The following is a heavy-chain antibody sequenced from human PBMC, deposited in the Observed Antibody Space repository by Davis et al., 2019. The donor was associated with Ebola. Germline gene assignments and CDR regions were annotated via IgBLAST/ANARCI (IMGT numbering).Heavy chain of an antibody. CDR1: GFTFDAYA. V-gene: IGHV3-43*02. D-gene: IGHD1-14*01. Sequence: PGGSLRLSCAASGFTFDAYAMHWVRQAPGKGLEWVSLISGDGGSTYYADSVKGRFTISRDNSKNSLYLQMNSLRTEDTALYYCAKSRRRRTYYYYYGMDVWGQGTTVTVSS. CDR3: AKSRRRRTYYYYYGMDV. CDR2: ISGDGGST. J-gene: IGHJ6*02.